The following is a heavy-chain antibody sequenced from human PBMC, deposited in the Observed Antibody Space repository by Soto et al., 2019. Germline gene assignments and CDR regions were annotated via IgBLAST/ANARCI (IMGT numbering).Heavy chain of an antibody. CDR3: ARDLEGPIVVVPAAHYYYYGMDV. CDR1: GGTFSSYA. V-gene: IGHV1-69*13. D-gene: IGHD2-2*01. CDR2: IIPIFGTA. J-gene: IGHJ6*02. Sequence: SVKVSCKASGGTFSSYAISWVRQAPGQGLEWMGGIIPIFGTANYAQKFQGRVTITADESTSTAYMELSSLRSEDTAVYYCARDLEGPIVVVPAAHYYYYGMDVWGQGTTVTVSS.